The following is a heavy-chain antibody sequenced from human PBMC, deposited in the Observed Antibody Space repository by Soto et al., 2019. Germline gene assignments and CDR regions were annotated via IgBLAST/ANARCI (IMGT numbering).Heavy chain of an antibody. CDR1: GDSVTSGSYY. V-gene: IGHV4-61*03. CDR2: ISYTGRT. Sequence: SETLSLTCIVSGDSVTSGSYYWTWLRQPPGKGLEWIGYISYTGRTKYNPSLQSRVTISVDTSKNDFSLNLSSVTAADTAVYFWAREWGLLPYYVMNVWGHGTAVTVSS. CDR3: AREWGLLPYYVMNV. J-gene: IGHJ6*02. D-gene: IGHD7-27*01.